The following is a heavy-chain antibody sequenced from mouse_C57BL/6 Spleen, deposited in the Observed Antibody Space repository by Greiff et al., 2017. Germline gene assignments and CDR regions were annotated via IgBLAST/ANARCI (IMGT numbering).Heavy chain of an antibody. CDR3: ARGGTSGAMDY. J-gene: IGHJ4*01. CDR2: IHPNSGST. Sequence: QVQLQQPGAELVKPGASVQLSCKASGYTFTSYWMHWVKQRPGQGLEWIGMIHPNSGSTNYNEKFKSKATLTVDKSSSTAYMQLSSLTSEDSAVYYCARGGTSGAMDYWGQGTSVTVSS. D-gene: IGHD3-1*01. V-gene: IGHV1-64*01. CDR1: GYTFTSYW.